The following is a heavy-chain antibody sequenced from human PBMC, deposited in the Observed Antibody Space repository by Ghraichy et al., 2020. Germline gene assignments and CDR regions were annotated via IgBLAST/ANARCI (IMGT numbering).Heavy chain of an antibody. Sequence: ASVKVSCKASGYTFTHYALNWLRQAPGQRPEWMGWINPDNGDTKYSKNFQGRLTITTDTSASTAYLELSILRSEDTAVYYCARDRRDFLRFLPTYYFDYWGQGTLVTVSS. J-gene: IGHJ4*02. CDR2: INPDNGDT. V-gene: IGHV1-3*01. D-gene: IGHD3-3*01. CDR3: ARDRRDFLRFLPTYYFDY. CDR1: GYTFTHYA.